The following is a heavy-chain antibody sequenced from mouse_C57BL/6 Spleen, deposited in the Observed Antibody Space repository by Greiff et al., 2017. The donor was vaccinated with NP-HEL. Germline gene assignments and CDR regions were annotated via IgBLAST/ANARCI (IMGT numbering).Heavy chain of an antibody. V-gene: IGHV1-64*01. CDR1: GYTFTSYW. J-gene: IGHJ2*01. D-gene: IGHD2-3*01. Sequence: QVQLKQPGAELVKPGASVKLSCKASGYTFTSYWMHWVKQRPGQGLEWIGMIHPNSGSTNYNEKFKSKATLTVDKSSSTAYMQLSSLTSEDSAVYYCARADDGYSYFDYWGQGTTLTVSS. CDR3: ARADDGYSYFDY. CDR2: IHPNSGST.